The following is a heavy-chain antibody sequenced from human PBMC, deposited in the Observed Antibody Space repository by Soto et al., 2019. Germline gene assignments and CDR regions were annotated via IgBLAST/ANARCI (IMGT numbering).Heavy chain of an antibody. CDR1: GFTFSSYW. D-gene: IGHD5-12*01. V-gene: IGHV3-74*01. Sequence: PGGSLRLSCAASGFTFSSYWMHWVRQAPGKGQVWVSRINSDGSSTSYADSVKGRFTISRDNAKNTLYLQMNSLRAEDTAVYYCARDKAGYDEDFDYWGQGTLVTVSS. CDR2: INSDGSST. J-gene: IGHJ4*02. CDR3: ARDKAGYDEDFDY.